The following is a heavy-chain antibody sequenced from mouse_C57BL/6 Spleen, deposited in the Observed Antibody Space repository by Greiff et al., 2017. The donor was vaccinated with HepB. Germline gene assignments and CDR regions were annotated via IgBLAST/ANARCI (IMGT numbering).Heavy chain of an antibody. Sequence: QVQLQQPGAELVRPGTSVKLSCKASGYTFTSYWMHWVKQRPGQGLEWIGVIDPSDSYTNYNQKFKGKATLTVDTSSSTAYMQLSSLTSEDSAVYYCARERGPLYAMDYWGQGTSVTVSS. CDR1: GYTFTSYW. CDR2: IDPSDSYT. V-gene: IGHV1-59*01. CDR3: ARERGPLYAMDY. J-gene: IGHJ4*01.